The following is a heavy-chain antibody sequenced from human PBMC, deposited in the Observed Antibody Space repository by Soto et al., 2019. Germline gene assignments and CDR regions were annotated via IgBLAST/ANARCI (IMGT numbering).Heavy chain of an antibody. CDR2: IGGSGVDT. J-gene: IGHJ5*01. CDR3: AKGGRNAYNCDS. D-gene: IGHD1-1*01. V-gene: IGHV3-23*01. CDR1: GFPFNTYA. Sequence: EVQLLESGGGLVQPGGSLSLSCAASGFPFNTYAMNWVRQAPGKGLEWVSAIGGSGVDTYYADSVIGRFTVSRDNSKNTLFLQMNSVRAEDTAVYFCAKGGRNAYNCDSWGQGTQVTVSS.